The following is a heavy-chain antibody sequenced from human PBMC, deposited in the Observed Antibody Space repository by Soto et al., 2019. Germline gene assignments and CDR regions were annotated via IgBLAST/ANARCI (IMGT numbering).Heavy chain of an antibody. CDR1: GFTFSGYW. CDR2: INGHGSTT. V-gene: IGHV3-74*01. D-gene: IGHD6-19*01. J-gene: IGHJ4*02. CDR3: VRVRVTSGGGAFDY. Sequence: EVQLVESGGGLVQPGGSLRLSCAASGFTFSGYWVHWVRQAPGKGLVWVSRINGHGSTTRNADSVKGRFTISRDNAXNTLDLQVNSLSAEDTAVYYCVRVRVTSGGGAFDYWGQGTLVTVSS.